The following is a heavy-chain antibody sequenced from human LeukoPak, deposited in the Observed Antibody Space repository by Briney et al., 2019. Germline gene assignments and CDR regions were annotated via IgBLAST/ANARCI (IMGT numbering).Heavy chain of an antibody. CDR1: GFTFSSYA. J-gene: IGHJ6*02. CDR2: ISYDGSSK. V-gene: IGHV3-30*04. D-gene: IGHD1-1*01. CDR3: ARDLRMEGYYGMDV. Sequence: GRSLRLSCAASGFTFSSYAMHWVRQAPGKGLEWVAVISYDGSSKYYADSVKGRFTISRDNSKNTLYLQMNSLRAEDTAVYYCARDLRMEGYYGMDVWGQGTTVTVSS.